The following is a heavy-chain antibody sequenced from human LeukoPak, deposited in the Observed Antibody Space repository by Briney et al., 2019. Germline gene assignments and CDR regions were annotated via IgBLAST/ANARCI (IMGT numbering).Heavy chain of an antibody. J-gene: IGHJ3*02. CDR1: GGSVRSYS. D-gene: IGHD5-24*01. V-gene: IGHV4-59*08. Sequence: SETLSLTCSVSGGSVRSYSWSWIRQPPGKGLEWIGYIHNSGTTNYKPSLKSRVIISVETTRNQFSLKLSSVTAADTAVYYCARHGGESLVATILHAFDIWGRGTMVTVSS. CDR2: IHNSGTT. CDR3: ARHGGESLVATILHAFDI.